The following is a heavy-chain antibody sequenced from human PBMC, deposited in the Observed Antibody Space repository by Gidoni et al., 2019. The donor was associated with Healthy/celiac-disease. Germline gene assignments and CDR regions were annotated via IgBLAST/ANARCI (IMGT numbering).Heavy chain of an antibody. J-gene: IGHJ6*02. V-gene: IGHV1-46*01. CDR3: AIPDYKSGANYYYYYGMDV. CDR1: GYTFTSYY. D-gene: IGHD2-15*01. Sequence: QVQLVQSGAEVKKPGASVKVSCKASGYTFTSYYMHWVRQAPGQGLEWMGMINPSGGSTSYAQKFQGRVTITRDPSTSTVYMELSSLRSEDTAVYYCAIPDYKSGANYYYYYGMDVWGQGTTVTVSS. CDR2: INPSGGST.